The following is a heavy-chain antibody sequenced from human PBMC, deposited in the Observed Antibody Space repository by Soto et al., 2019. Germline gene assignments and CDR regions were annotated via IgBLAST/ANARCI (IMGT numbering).Heavy chain of an antibody. CDR2: INHSGST. CDR3: ARGWTIAADKYDY. CDR1: GGSFSGYY. J-gene: IGHJ4*02. Sequence: SETLSLTCAVYGGSFSGYYWSWIRQPPGKGLEWIGEINHSGSTNYNPSLKSRVTISVDTSKNQFSLKLSSVTAADTAVYYCARGWTIAADKYDYWGRGTLVTVSS. V-gene: IGHV4-34*01. D-gene: IGHD6-6*01.